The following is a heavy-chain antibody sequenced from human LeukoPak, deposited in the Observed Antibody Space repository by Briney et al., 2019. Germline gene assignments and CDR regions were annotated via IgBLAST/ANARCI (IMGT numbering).Heavy chain of an antibody. Sequence: KPGGSLRLSCAASGFTFSGYSMNWVRQAPGKGLEWVSSISSSSSNIYYADSVKGRFTISRDNAKNSLYLQMNSLRAEDTAVYYCARGIAVARYYFDYWGQGTLVTVSS. CDR1: GFTFSGYS. D-gene: IGHD6-19*01. CDR2: ISSSSSNI. CDR3: ARGIAVARYYFDY. J-gene: IGHJ4*02. V-gene: IGHV3-21*01.